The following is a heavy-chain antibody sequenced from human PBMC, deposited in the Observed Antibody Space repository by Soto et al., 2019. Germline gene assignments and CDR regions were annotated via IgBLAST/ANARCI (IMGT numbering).Heavy chain of an antibody. CDR2: INPNSGGT. D-gene: IGHD2-15*01. J-gene: IGHJ6*02. V-gene: IGHV1-2*04. CDR1: GYTFTGYY. Sequence: ASVKVSCKASGYTFTGYYMHWVRQAPGQGLEWMGWINPNSGGTNYAQKFQGWVTMTRDTSISTAYMELSRLRSDDTAVYYCARGGGNPGYYYYYYGMDVWGQGTTVTVSS. CDR3: ARGGGNPGYYYYYYGMDV.